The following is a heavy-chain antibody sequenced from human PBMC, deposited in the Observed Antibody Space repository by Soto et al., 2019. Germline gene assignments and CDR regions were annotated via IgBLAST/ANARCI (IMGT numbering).Heavy chain of an antibody. Sequence: ASVKVSCKVSGYTITDLSMHWVRQAPGKGLEWMGGFDPEDGETIYAQKFQGRVPMTEDTSTDTAYMELSSLRSEDTAVYYCATEPPGGGSSWDYYFDYWGQGTLVTVSS. J-gene: IGHJ4*02. CDR3: ATEPPGGGSSWDYYFDY. V-gene: IGHV1-24*01. CDR1: GYTITDLS. D-gene: IGHD6-13*01. CDR2: FDPEDGET.